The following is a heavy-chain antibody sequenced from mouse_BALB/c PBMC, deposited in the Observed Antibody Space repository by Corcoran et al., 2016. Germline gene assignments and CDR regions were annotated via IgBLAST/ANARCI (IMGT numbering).Heavy chain of an antibody. CDR2: INTYTGEP. V-gene: IGHV9-3-1*01. J-gene: IGHJ4*01. CDR3: AREPYAMYY. Sequence: QIQLVQSGPELKKPGETDEISCKASGYTFTNYGMNWVKQAPGKGLKWMGWINTYTGEPTYADDFKGRFAFSLETSASTAYLQINNLKNEETATYFCAREPYAMYYWGQGTSVTVSS. CDR1: GYTFTNYG.